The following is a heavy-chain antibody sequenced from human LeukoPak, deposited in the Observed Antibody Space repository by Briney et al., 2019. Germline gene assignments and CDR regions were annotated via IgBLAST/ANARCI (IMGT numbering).Heavy chain of an antibody. CDR1: GFTFSSYS. CDR3: ARDPGILTGYPDYYYMDV. Sequence: GGSLRLSCAASGFTFSSYSMNWVRQAPGKGLEWVSYINSSGSTIYYADSVKGRFTISRDNAKNSLYLQMNSLRAEDTAVYYCARDPGILTGYPDYYYMDVWGKGTTVTVSS. V-gene: IGHV3-48*04. J-gene: IGHJ6*03. CDR2: INSSGSTI. D-gene: IGHD3-9*01.